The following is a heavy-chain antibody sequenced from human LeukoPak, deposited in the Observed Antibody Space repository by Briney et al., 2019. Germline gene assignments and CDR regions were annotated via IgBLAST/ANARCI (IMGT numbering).Heavy chain of an antibody. J-gene: IGHJ4*02. CDR2: ISGSGSGGSI. CDR1: GFTFSSSA. D-gene: IGHD5-24*01. V-gene: IGHV3-23*01. CDR3: AKSGYNRFDY. Sequence: GGSLRLSCAASGFTFSSSAMSWVRQAPGKGLEWVSSISGSGSGGSIYYADSVKGRFTISRDNSKNTLYLQMNSLRAEDTAVYYCAKSGYNRFDYWGQGTLVTVSS.